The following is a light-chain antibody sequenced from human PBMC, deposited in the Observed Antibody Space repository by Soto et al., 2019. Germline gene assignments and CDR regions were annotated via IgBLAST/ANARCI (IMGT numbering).Light chain of an antibody. CDR3: QQYGYSLFT. Sequence: EIVLTQSPGTLSLSPGERVTLSCRTSQSISSSFLAWYQQKPGQAPRLLIYGVSSRATGIPDRFSGSGSGTDFTLTISRLEPEDFAVYYCQQYGYSLFTFGPGTKVDIK. J-gene: IGKJ3*01. CDR2: GVS. V-gene: IGKV3-20*01. CDR1: QSISSSF.